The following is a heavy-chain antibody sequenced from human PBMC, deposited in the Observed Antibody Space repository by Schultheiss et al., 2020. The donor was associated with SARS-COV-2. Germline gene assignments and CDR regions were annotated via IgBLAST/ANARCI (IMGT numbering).Heavy chain of an antibody. CDR2: IIPIFGTA. CDR1: GGTFSSYA. D-gene: IGHD6-6*01. J-gene: IGHJ4*02. CDR3: AREYSSSSAFDY. V-gene: IGHV1-69*05. Sequence: SVKVSCKASGGTFSSYAISWVRQAPGQGLEWMGGIIPIFGTANYAQKFQGRVTMTRDTSTSTVYMELSSLRSEDTAVYYCAREYSSSSAFDYWGQGTLVPVAS.